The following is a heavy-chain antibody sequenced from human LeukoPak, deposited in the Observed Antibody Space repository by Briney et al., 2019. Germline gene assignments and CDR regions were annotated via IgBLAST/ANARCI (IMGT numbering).Heavy chain of an antibody. CDR2: IFPFDSDT. V-gene: IGHV5-51*01. CDR1: GDTFATYW. CDR3: ARHRLEVDFFDY. D-gene: IGHD2-15*01. J-gene: IGHJ4*02. Sequence: GESLKISCQGSGDTFATYWIAWVRQMPGKGLELMGSIFPFDSDTRYSPSFQGQVTFSADKSINTAYLQWSSLKASDTAMYYCARHRLEVDFFDYWGQGTVVTVSS.